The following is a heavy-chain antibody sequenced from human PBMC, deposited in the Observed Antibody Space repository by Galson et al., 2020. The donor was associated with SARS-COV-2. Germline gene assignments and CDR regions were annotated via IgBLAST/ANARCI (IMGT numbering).Heavy chain of an antibody. CDR3: ARIAVAGNPLGYYYYYGMDV. J-gene: IGHJ6*02. V-gene: IGHV2-70*01. CDR2: TAWDDDT. Sequence: SGPTLVKPTQTLTLTCTFSGFSLTTSGMCVSWIRQPPGKALEWLAPTAWDDDTYYSTSLKTRLTISKDTSKNQVVLTMTNMDPVDTATYYCARIAVAGNPLGYYYYYGMDVWGQVTTVTVSS. CDR1: GFSLTTSGMC. D-gene: IGHD6-19*01.